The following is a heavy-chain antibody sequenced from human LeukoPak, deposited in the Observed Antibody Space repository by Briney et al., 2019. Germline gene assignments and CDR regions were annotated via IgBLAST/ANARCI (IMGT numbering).Heavy chain of an antibody. D-gene: IGHD1-26*01. V-gene: IGHV4-59*01. CDR3: ASLELIGEKRGAFHT. CDR2: IYYSGTT. CDR1: GGSISPYY. Sequence: SETLSLTRSVSGGSISPYYWSWIRQPPGKELEWIGYIYYSGTTNYNPSLNSRVTISLDASNKQLSLTLNSVTAADTAVYYCASLELIGEKRGAFHTWGQGTMVTVSS. J-gene: IGHJ3*02.